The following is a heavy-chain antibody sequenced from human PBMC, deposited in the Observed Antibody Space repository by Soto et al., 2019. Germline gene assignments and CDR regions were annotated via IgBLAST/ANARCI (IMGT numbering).Heavy chain of an antibody. D-gene: IGHD7-27*01. V-gene: IGHV4-59*08. J-gene: IGHJ4*02. CDR2: IYYSGST. Sequence: QVQLQESGPGLVKPSETLFLTCTVSNDSISTYYWTWIRQPPGKGLEWIGFIYYSGSTNYNPSLQRRVTISVDTSKNQFSLKMNSVTAADTAVYYCARPGRDWGALHYWGQGTLVTVSS. CDR1: NDSISTYY. CDR3: ARPGRDWGALHY.